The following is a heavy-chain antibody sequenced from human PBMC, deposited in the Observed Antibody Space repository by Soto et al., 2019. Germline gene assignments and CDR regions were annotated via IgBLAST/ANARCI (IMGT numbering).Heavy chain of an antibody. V-gene: IGHV3-30*04. D-gene: IGHD3-3*01. J-gene: IGHJ4*02. CDR1: GFTFGSYA. Sequence: QVQLVESGGGVVQPGRSLRLSCAASGFTFGSYAMHWVRQAPGKGLEWVAVISYDGRNKYYADSVKGRFTISRDNSKNTLYLQMNSLRADDTAVYYCAREIERLLGYWGQGTLVTVSS. CDR3: AREIERLLGY. CDR2: ISYDGRNK.